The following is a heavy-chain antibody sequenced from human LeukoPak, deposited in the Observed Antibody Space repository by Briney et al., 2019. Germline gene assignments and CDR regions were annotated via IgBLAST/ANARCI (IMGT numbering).Heavy chain of an antibody. J-gene: IGHJ4*02. Sequence: PSETLSLTCTVSGDSISDINHYWGWIRQPPGKELEWIGNIYYTGRTFYNPSLKSRVTISRDTSKNQFSLKLSSLTTADTAVYYCARHRPTDLWSGYQFDSWGQGTLITVSS. D-gene: IGHD3-3*01. CDR1: GDSISDINHY. CDR3: ARHRPTDLWSGYQFDS. CDR2: IYYTGRT. V-gene: IGHV4-39*01.